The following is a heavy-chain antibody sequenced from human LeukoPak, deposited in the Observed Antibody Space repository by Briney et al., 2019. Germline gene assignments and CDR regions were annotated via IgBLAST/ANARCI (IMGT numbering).Heavy chain of an antibody. CDR1: GGSFSGYY. Sequence: PSETLSLTCAVYGGSFSGYYWSWIRQPPGKGLEWIGEINHSGSTNYNPSLKSRVTISVDKSKNQFSLKLSSVTAADTAVYYCARAAAGSLDYWGQGTLVTVSS. V-gene: IGHV4-34*01. J-gene: IGHJ4*02. D-gene: IGHD6-13*01. CDR3: ARAAAGSLDY. CDR2: INHSGST.